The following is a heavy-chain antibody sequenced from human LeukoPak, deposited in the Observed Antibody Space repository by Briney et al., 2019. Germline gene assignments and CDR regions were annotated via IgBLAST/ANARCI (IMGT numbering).Heavy chain of an antibody. V-gene: IGHV4-4*02. Sequence: SETLSLTCGVSGGSIRSTNWWSWVRQPPGQGLEWIGEINQRGSVSYNPSLKSRVTTSLDTSKNQFSLKLSSVTAADTAMYYCASIAVSGTNWFDPWGQGTLVTVSS. CDR3: ASIAVSGTNWFDP. CDR1: GGSIRSTNW. J-gene: IGHJ5*02. D-gene: IGHD6-19*01. CDR2: INQRGSV.